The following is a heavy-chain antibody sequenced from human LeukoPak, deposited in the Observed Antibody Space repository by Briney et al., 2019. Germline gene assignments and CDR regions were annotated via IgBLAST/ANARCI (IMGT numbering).Heavy chain of an antibody. Sequence: PSETLSLTCAVYGGSFSGYYWSWIRQPPGKGLEWIGEINHSGSTNYNPSLKSRVTISVDTSKNQFSLKLSSVTAADTAVYFCAGAYQLLWGAWFDPWGQGTLVTVSS. D-gene: IGHD2-2*01. V-gene: IGHV4-34*01. CDR1: GGSFSGYY. CDR2: INHSGST. CDR3: AGAYQLLWGAWFDP. J-gene: IGHJ5*02.